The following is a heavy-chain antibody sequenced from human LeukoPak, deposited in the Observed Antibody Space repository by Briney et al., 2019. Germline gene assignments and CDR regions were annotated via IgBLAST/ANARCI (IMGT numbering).Heavy chain of an antibody. CDR2: ISSSSSYI. D-gene: IGHD5-12*01. J-gene: IGHJ4*02. V-gene: IGHV3-21*01. Sequence: PGRSLRLSCAASGFTFSSYSMNWVRQAPGKGLEWVSSISSSSSYIYYADSVKGRFTISRDYAKNSLYLQMNSLRAEDTAVYYCARAHGGLVPTIAFDYWGQGTLVTVSS. CDR3: ARAHGGLVPTIAFDY. CDR1: GFTFSSYS.